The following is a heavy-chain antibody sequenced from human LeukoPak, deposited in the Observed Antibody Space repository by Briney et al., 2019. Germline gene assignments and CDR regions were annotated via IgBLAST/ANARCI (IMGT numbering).Heavy chain of an antibody. V-gene: IGHV3-30*02. Sequence: GGSLRLSCAASGFTFSSYGMHWVRQAPGKGLEWVAFIRYDGSNKYYADSVKGRFTISRDNAKNSLYLQMNSLRAEDTAVYYCARGRDYYDSGSYTGTYYFDYWGQGTLVTVSS. D-gene: IGHD3-10*01. J-gene: IGHJ4*02. CDR3: ARGRDYYDSGSYTGTYYFDY. CDR2: IRYDGSNK. CDR1: GFTFSSYG.